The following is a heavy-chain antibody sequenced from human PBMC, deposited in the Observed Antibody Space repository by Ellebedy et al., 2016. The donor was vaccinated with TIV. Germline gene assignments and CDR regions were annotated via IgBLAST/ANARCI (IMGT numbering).Heavy chain of an antibody. V-gene: IGHV3-23*01. D-gene: IGHD3-10*01. CDR2: ISGSGGST. J-gene: IGHJ4*02. Sequence: GESLKISCAASGFTFSSYAMSWVRQAPGKGLEWVSAISGSGGSTYYADSVKGRFTISRDNSKNTLYLQMNSLRAEDTAVYYCASLVWFGESNFDYWGQGTLVTVSS. CDR3: ASLVWFGESNFDY. CDR1: GFTFSSYA.